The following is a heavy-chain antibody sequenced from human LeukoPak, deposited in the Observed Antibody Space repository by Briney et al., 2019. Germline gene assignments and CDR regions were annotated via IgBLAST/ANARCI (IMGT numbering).Heavy chain of an antibody. Sequence: GASVKVSCKASGYTFTGYYMHWVRQAPGQGLEWMGWINPNSGGTNYAQKFQGWVTMTRDTSISTAYMELSRLRSDDTAVYYCARDSDIVVVTAIRHFDYWGQGTLVTVSS. CDR1: GYTFTGYY. CDR3: ARDSDIVVVTAIRHFDY. D-gene: IGHD2-21*02. V-gene: IGHV1-2*04. J-gene: IGHJ4*02. CDR2: INPNSGGT.